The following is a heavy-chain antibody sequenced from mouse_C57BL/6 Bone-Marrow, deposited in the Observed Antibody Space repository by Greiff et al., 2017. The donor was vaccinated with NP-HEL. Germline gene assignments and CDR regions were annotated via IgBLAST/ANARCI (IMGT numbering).Heavy chain of an antibody. Sequence: QVQLQQPGAELVKPGASVKMSCKASGYTFTSYWITWVKQRPGQGLEWIGDIYPGSGSTNYNEKFKSKATLTVDTSSSTAYMQLSSLTSEDSAVYYCARASSGYVGYAMDYWGQGTSVTVSS. D-gene: IGHD3-2*02. CDR2: IYPGSGST. CDR3: ARASSGYVGYAMDY. CDR1: GYTFTSYW. J-gene: IGHJ4*01. V-gene: IGHV1-55*01.